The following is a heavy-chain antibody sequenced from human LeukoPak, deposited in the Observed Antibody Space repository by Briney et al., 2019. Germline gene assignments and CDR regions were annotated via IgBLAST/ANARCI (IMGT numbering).Heavy chain of an antibody. D-gene: IGHD3-10*01. CDR3: ATQFITMVRGVILGSWFDP. J-gene: IGHJ5*02. Sequence: TSETLSLTCAVYGGSFSGYYWSWIRQPPGKGLEWIGEINHSGSTNYNPSLKSRVTISVDTSKNQFSLKLSSVTAADTAVYYCATQFITMVRGVILGSWFDPWGQGTLVTVSS. CDR1: GGSFSGYY. CDR2: INHSGST. V-gene: IGHV4-34*01.